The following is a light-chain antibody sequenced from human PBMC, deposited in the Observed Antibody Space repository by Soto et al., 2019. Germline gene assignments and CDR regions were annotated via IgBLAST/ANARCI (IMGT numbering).Light chain of an antibody. CDR2: EVS. CDR3: SSYTSSSTPYV. CDR1: SSDVGGYNY. V-gene: IGLV2-14*01. J-gene: IGLJ1*01. Sequence: QSALTQPASVSGCPGQSITISCTGTSSDVGGYNYVSWYQQHPGKAPKLMIYEVSNRLSGVSNRFSGSKSGNTASLTISGLQAEDEADYYCSSYTSSSTPYVFGTGTKVTVL.